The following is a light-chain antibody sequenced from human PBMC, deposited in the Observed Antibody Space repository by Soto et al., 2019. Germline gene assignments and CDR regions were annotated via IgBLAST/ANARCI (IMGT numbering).Light chain of an antibody. CDR1: QGIRRL. CDR2: GAS. CDR3: QHLITYELT. Sequence: DIQLTQSPSFLSASIGDRVTITCRASQGIRRLLAWYQQKPGKAPNLLITGASILRAGVPSRFSGSGSGTEFTLTLSRLQPDHLATYGCQHLITYELTFGGGTKVEI. V-gene: IGKV1-9*01. J-gene: IGKJ4*01.